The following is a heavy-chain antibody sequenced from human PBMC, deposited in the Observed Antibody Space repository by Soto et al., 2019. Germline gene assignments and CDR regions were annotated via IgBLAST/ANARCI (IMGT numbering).Heavy chain of an antibody. J-gene: IGHJ6*03. CDR2: IYYSGST. CDR1: GGSISSYY. CDR3: ARTWSERYYYYYMDV. Sequence: SETLSLTCTVSGGSISSYYWSWIRQPPGKGLEWIGYIYYSGSTNYNPSLKSRVTISVDTSKNQFSLKLSSVTAADTAVYYCARTWSERYYYYYMDVWGKGTTVTVSS. V-gene: IGHV4-59*01. D-gene: IGHD3-3*01.